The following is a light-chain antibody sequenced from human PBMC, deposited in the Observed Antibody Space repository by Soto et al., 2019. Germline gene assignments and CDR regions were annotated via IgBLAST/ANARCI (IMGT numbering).Light chain of an antibody. Sequence: EIVLTQSPATLSLSPGERATLSCRASQSVSSYLAWYQQKPRQAPRLLIYDASNRATCIPARFSGSGSGTDLPLTISGLEPEDCAVYYCQQRSNWHPAITYGQGTRLEIK. CDR1: QSVSSY. CDR2: DAS. CDR3: QQRSNWHPAIT. J-gene: IGKJ5*01. V-gene: IGKV3-11*01.